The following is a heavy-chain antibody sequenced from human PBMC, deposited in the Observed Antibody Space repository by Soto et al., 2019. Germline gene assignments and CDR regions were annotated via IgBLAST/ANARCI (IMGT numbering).Heavy chain of an antibody. CDR1: GFTFSSYA. D-gene: IGHD2-2*01. CDR3: AKAQTGYCSSTSCYLYYYYYGMDV. V-gene: IGHV3-23*01. CDR2: ISGSGGST. Sequence: GGSLRLSCAASGFTFSSYAMSWVRQAPGKGLEWVSAISGSGGSTYYADSVKGRFTISRDNSKNTLYLQMNSLRAEDTAVYYCAKAQTGYCSSTSCYLYYYYYGMDVWGQGTTVTVSS. J-gene: IGHJ6*02.